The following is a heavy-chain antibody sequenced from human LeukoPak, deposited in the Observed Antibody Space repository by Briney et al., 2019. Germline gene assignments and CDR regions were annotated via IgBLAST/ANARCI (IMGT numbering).Heavy chain of an antibody. CDR3: ARVGGLYSTSWYYFDD. CDR2: ISGGGGST. D-gene: IGHD6-13*01. J-gene: IGHJ4*02. CDR1: GFSFTSYG. Sequence: PGGSLRLSCAASGFSFTSYGMSWVRQAPGKGLEWVSGISGGGGSTYYADSVKGRFTISRDNSKNTLYLQMNSLRAEDTAVYYCARVGGLYSTSWYYFDDWGQGTLVTVSS. V-gene: IGHV3-23*01.